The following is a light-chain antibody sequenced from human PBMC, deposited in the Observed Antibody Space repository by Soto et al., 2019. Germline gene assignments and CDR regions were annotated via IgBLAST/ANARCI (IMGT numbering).Light chain of an antibody. Sequence: EIVMTPAPATPSVSPGERATLSCRASQSVSSNLAWYQQKPGQAPRLLIYGASTRATGIPARFSGSGSGTEFTLTISSLQSEDFAVYYCQQYNNWPPWTFGQGTKVDI. CDR2: GAS. V-gene: IGKV3-15*01. CDR3: QQYNNWPPWT. CDR1: QSVSSN. J-gene: IGKJ1*01.